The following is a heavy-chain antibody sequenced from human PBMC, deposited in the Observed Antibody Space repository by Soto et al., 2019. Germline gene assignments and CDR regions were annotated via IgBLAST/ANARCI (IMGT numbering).Heavy chain of an antibody. Sequence: GASVKVSCKVSGYTLTELSMHWVRRAPGKGLEWMGGFDPEDGETIYAQKFQGRVTMTEDTSTDTAYMELSSLRSEDTAVYYCATPYGKGPYCISTSCYWGHWFDPWGQGTLVTVSS. CDR2: FDPEDGET. D-gene: IGHD2-2*01. CDR3: ATPYGKGPYCISTSCYWGHWFDP. V-gene: IGHV1-24*01. CDR1: GYTLTELS. J-gene: IGHJ5*02.